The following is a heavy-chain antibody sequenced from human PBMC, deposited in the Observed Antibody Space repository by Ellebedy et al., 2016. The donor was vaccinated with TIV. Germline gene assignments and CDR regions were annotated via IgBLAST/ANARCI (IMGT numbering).Heavy chain of an antibody. Sequence: ETLSLTCAASGFNFSNAWMSWVRQAPGKGLEWVGRIKSKTDGGTTDYAAPVKGRFSISRDDSKTTLYLQMDSLKTEDTAVYYCTTDGVIDYGDYGPPETVDYWGQGTLVTISS. CDR1: GFNFSNAW. J-gene: IGHJ4*02. CDR3: TTDGVIDYGDYGPPETVDY. CDR2: IKSKTDGGTT. V-gene: IGHV3-15*01. D-gene: IGHD4-17*01.